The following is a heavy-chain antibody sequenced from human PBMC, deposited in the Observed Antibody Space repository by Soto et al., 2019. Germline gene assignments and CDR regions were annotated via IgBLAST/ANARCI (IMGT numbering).Heavy chain of an antibody. CDR2: ISSSSSTI. D-gene: IGHD1-1*01. Sequence: PGGSLRLSCAASGFTFSSYSMNWVRQAPGKGLEWVSYISSSSSTIYYADSVKGRFTISRDNAKNSLYLQMNSLRAEDTAVYYCARVNLDPGDYYYYYMDVWGKGTTVTVSS. CDR1: GFTFSSYS. J-gene: IGHJ6*03. CDR3: ARVNLDPGDYYYYYMDV. V-gene: IGHV3-48*01.